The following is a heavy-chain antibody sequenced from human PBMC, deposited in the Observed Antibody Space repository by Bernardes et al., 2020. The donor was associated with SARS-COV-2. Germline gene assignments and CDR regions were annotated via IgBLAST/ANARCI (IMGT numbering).Heavy chain of an antibody. Sequence: GGSLRLSCAASGFTFDDYAMHLVRQAPGKGLEWVSGISWNSGSIGYADSVKGRFTISRDNAKNSLYLQMNSLRAEDTALYYCAPSNVYGDYFFYWGQGTLVTVSS. CDR3: APSNVYGDYFFY. J-gene: IGHJ4*02. D-gene: IGHD4-17*01. CDR2: ISWNSGSI. CDR1: GFTFDDYA. V-gene: IGHV3-9*01.